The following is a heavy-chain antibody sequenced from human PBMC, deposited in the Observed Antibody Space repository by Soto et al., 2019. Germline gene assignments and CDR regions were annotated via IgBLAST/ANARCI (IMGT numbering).Heavy chain of an antibody. CDR3: AREGYCSSTSCVGFDP. CDR2: IYHSGST. J-gene: IGHJ5*02. V-gene: IGHV4-4*02. D-gene: IGHD2-2*01. Sequence: QVQLQESGPGLVKPSGTLSLTCAVSSGSISSSNWWSWVLQPPGKGLEWIGEIYHSGSTNYNPSLKSRVTRSVDKSKNQFSLKLSSVTAADTAVYYCAREGYCSSTSCVGFDPWGQGTLVTVSS. CDR1: SGSISSSNW.